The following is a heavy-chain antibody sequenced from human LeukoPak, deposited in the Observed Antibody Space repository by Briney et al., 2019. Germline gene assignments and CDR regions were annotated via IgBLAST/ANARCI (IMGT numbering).Heavy chain of an antibody. CDR2: ISYDGSNK. CDR3: ARAFTISSSSPFDY. Sequence: GGSLRLSCAASGFTFSSYAMHWVRHAPGKGLEWVAVISYDGSNKYYADSVEGRFTISRDNSKNTLYLQMNSLRAEDTAVYYCARAFTISSSSPFDYWGQGTLVTVSS. V-gene: IGHV3-30*04. CDR1: GFTFSSYA. D-gene: IGHD6-13*01. J-gene: IGHJ4*02.